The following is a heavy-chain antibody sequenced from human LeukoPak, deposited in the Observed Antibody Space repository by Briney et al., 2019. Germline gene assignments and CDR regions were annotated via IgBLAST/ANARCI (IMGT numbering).Heavy chain of an antibody. CDR2: INPNSGGT. D-gene: IGHD1-26*01. CDR3: ARGGSGSFFRVMVDP. J-gene: IGHJ5*02. CDR1: GYTFTGYY. V-gene: IGHV1-2*02. Sequence: ASVKVSCKASGYTFTGYYMHWVRQAPGQGLEWMGWINPNSGGTNYAQKFQGRVTMTRDTSISTAYMELSRLRSDDTAVYYCARGGSGSFFRVMVDPWGQGTLVTVSS.